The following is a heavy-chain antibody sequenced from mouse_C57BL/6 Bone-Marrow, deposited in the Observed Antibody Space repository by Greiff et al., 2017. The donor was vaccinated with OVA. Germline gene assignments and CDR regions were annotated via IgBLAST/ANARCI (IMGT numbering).Heavy chain of an antibody. Sequence: QVQLQQPGAELVMPGASVKLSCKASGYTFTSYWMHWVKQRPGQGLEWIGEIDPSDSYTNYNQKFKGKSTLTVDKSSSTAYMQLSSLTSEDSAVYYCARSGRQQRVDYWGKGTTLTVSS. J-gene: IGHJ2*01. CDR1: GYTFTSYW. CDR2: IDPSDSYT. CDR3: ARSGRQQRVDY. D-gene: IGHD3-2*01. V-gene: IGHV1-69*01.